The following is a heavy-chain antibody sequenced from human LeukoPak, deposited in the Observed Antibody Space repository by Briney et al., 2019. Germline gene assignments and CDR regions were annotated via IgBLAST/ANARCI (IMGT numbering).Heavy chain of an antibody. CDR3: ARGAYGDYVQFDY. V-gene: IGHV3-7*01. CDR1: GFTFSSYW. Sequence: GGSLRLSCAASGFTFSSYWMSWVRQAPGKGLEWVANIKQDGSEKYYVDSVKGRFTISRDNAKNSLYLQMNSLRAEDTAVYYCARGAYGDYVQFDYWGQGTLVTVSS. CDR2: IKQDGSEK. J-gene: IGHJ4*02. D-gene: IGHD4-17*01.